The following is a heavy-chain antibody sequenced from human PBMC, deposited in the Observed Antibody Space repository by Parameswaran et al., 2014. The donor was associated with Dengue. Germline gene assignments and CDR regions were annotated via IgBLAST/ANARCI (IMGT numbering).Heavy chain of an antibody. V-gene: IGHV3-7*01. CDR2: IKQDGSEK. D-gene: IGHD6-19*01. Sequence: RWIRQPPGKGLEWVANIKQDGSEKYYVDSVKGRFTISRDNAKNSLYLQMNSLRAEDTAVYYCASQGNGWTYWYFDLWGRGTLVTVSS. J-gene: IGHJ2*01. CDR3: ASQGNGWTYWYFDL.